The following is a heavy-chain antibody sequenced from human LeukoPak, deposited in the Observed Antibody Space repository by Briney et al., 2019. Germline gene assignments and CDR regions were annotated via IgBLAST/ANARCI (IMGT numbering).Heavy chain of an antibody. V-gene: IGHV3-30-3*01. Sequence: GGSLRLSCAASGFTFSSYAMHWVRQAPGKGLEWVAVISYDGSNKYYADSVKGRFTISGDNSKNTLYLQMNSLRAEDTAVYYCARDRPGIAAAGTLDYWGQGTLVTVSS. CDR2: ISYDGSNK. D-gene: IGHD6-13*01. CDR1: GFTFSSYA. CDR3: ARDRPGIAAAGTLDY. J-gene: IGHJ4*02.